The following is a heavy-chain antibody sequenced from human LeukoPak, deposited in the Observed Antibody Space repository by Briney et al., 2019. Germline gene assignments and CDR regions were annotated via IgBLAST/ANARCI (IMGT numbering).Heavy chain of an antibody. J-gene: IGHJ4*02. D-gene: IGHD4-17*01. V-gene: IGHV1-24*01. CDR3: ATVGSSSFYGDYELDY. CDR2: FDPEDGET. CDR1: GYTLTELS. Sequence: GASVKVSCKVSGYTLTELSMHWVRQAPGKGLEWMGGFDPEDGETIYAQKFQGRVTMTEDTSTDTAYMELSSLRSEDTAVYYCATVGSSSFYGDYELDYWGQGTLVTVSS.